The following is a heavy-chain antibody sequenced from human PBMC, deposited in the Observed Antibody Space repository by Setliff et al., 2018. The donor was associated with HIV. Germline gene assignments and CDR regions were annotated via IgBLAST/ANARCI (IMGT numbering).Heavy chain of an antibody. V-gene: IGHV4-61*02. CDR3: ARSYSYGYNWFDP. CDR1: GGSTSSGSYY. D-gene: IGHD5-18*01. CDR2: IYTSGST. J-gene: IGHJ5*02. Sequence: PSETLSLTCTVSGGSTSSGSYYWSWIRQPAGKGLEWIGRIYTSGSTNYNPSLKSRVTISVDTSKNQFSLKLSSVTAADTAVYYCARSYSYGYNWFDPWGQGTLVTVSS.